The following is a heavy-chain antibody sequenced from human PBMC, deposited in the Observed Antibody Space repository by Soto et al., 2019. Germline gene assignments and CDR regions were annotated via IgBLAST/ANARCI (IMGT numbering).Heavy chain of an antibody. CDR2: ISAYNGNT. J-gene: IGHJ4*02. CDR3: AREAPLDFWSGYYFDY. Sequence: QVQLVQSGAEVKKPGASVKVSCKASGYTFTSYGISWVRQAPGQGLEWMGWISAYNGNTNYAQKLQVRVTMTTDTSTSTAYMELRSLRSDDTAVYYCAREAPLDFWSGYYFDYWGQGPLVTVSS. V-gene: IGHV1-18*04. CDR1: GYTFTSYG. D-gene: IGHD3-3*01.